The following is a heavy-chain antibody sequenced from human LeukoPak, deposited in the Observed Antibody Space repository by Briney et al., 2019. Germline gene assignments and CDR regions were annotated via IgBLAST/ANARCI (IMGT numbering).Heavy chain of an antibody. J-gene: IGHJ4*02. Sequence: SETLSLTCAVYGGSFSGYYWSWIRQPPGKGLEGIGEINYSGSTNYNPSLKSRVTISVDTSKNQFSLKLSSVTAADTAVYYCARGGLWFRELGFFDYWGQGTLVTVSS. V-gene: IGHV4-34*01. CDR3: ARGGLWFRELGFFDY. D-gene: IGHD3-10*01. CDR1: GGSFSGYY. CDR2: INYSGST.